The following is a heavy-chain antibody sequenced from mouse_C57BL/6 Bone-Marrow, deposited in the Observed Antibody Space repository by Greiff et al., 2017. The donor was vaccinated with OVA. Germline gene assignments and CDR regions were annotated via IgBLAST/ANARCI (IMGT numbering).Heavy chain of an antibody. CDR1: GFNITDDY. Sequence: VQLQQSGAELVRPGASVKLSCTASGFNITDDYMHWVKQRPEQGLEWIGWIDPENGDTEYASKFQGKATITADTSSNTAYLQLSSLTSEDTAVYYCTYGNYGFSWLAYWGQGTLVTVSA. J-gene: IGHJ3*01. CDR2: IDPENGDT. V-gene: IGHV14-4*01. CDR3: TYGNYGFSWLAY. D-gene: IGHD2-1*01.